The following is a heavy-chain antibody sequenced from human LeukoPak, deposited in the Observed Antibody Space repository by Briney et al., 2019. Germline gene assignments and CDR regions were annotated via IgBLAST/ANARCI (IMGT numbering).Heavy chain of an antibody. Sequence: ASVKVSCKASGYTFTDFYIHWVRQAPGQGLEWMGWINPNSGATNYAQKFQGRVTMTRDTSIYTAYMELSRLRSEDTAVYYCARARGDIVGAFDIWGQGTMVTVSS. CDR1: GYTFTDFY. CDR3: ARARGDIVGAFDI. J-gene: IGHJ3*02. D-gene: IGHD2-15*01. V-gene: IGHV1-2*02. CDR2: INPNSGAT.